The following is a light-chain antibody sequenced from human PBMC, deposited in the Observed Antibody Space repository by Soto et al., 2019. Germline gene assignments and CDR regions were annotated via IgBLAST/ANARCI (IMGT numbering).Light chain of an antibody. Sequence: EVVLTQSPGTLSLSPGERATLSCRASQTISGLAWYQQKPGQAPRLLIYGASNRATGIPDRFSGSGSGTDFALTISRLEPEDFAVYYCQQYAAFGQGTKVDIK. CDR3: QQYAA. J-gene: IGKJ1*01. V-gene: IGKV3-20*01. CDR1: QTISG. CDR2: GAS.